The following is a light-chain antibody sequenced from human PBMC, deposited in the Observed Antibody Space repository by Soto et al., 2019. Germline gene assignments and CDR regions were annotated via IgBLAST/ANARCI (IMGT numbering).Light chain of an antibody. CDR3: QQYNSYPYT. J-gene: IGKJ2*01. CDR1: QSISSW. V-gene: IGKV1-5*03. CDR2: KAS. Sequence: DIQLTQSPSTLSTSVGDRVTITCRASQSISSWLAWYQQKPGKAPNLLIYKASRLQSGVPSRFSGSGSGTEFTLTISGLQPDDFATYYCQQYNSYPYTFGQGTKLEIK.